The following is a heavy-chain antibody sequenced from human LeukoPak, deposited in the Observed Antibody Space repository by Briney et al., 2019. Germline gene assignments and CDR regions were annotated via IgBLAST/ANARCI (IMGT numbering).Heavy chain of an antibody. CDR1: GGSISSSNW. V-gene: IGHV4-4*02. D-gene: IGHD5-24*01. CDR2: IYHTGST. Sequence: SGTLSLTCAVSGGSISSSNWWIWVRQPPEKGLEWIGEIYHTGSTNYNPSLKSRVTISIDKSKNQFSLKLSSVTAADTAMYYCARYPHGYNSPFFDYWGQGTLVTVSS. CDR3: ARYPHGYNSPFFDY. J-gene: IGHJ4*02.